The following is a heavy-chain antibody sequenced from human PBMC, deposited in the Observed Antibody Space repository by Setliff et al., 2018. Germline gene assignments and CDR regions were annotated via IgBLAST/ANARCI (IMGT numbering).Heavy chain of an antibody. D-gene: IGHD2-2*01. Sequence: ASVKVSCKASGYTFTNYVFHWVRQAPGQRLEWMGWINAVSGYTKYSQKFQGRVTITRDTSASTAYMELSSLRAEDTAVYFCARFGGSCSSSSCYASDLWGQGTMVTVSS. V-gene: IGHV1-3*01. CDR3: ARFGGSCSSSSCYASDL. CDR1: GYTFTNYV. CDR2: INAVSGYT. J-gene: IGHJ3*01.